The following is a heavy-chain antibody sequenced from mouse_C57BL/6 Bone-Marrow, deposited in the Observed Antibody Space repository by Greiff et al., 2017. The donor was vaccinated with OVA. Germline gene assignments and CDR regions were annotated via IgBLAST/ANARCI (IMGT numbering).Heavy chain of an antibody. CDR2: IYPGNSDT. D-gene: IGHD1-1*01. Sequence: EVQLQQSGTVLARPGASVKMSCKTSGYTFTSYWMHWVKQRPGQGLEWIGAIYPGNSDTSYNQKFKGKAKLTAVTSASTAYMGLSSLTNEDSAVYYCTRVIYYYGSSYVYYFDYWGQGTTLTVSS. CDR3: TRVIYYYGSSYVYYFDY. J-gene: IGHJ2*01. CDR1: GYTFTSYW. V-gene: IGHV1-5*01.